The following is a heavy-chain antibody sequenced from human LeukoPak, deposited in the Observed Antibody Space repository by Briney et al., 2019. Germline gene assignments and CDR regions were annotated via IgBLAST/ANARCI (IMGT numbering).Heavy chain of an antibody. Sequence: GGSLRLSCAASGFTFSSYSMNWVRQAPGKGLEWVSYISSSSSTLYYADSVKGRFTISRDNAKNSLYLQMNSLRDEDTAVYYCARVSYCSSTTCYGSIDYWGQGTLVTVSS. CDR3: ARVSYCSSTTCYGSIDY. D-gene: IGHD2-2*01. CDR2: ISSSSSTL. CDR1: GFTFSSYS. J-gene: IGHJ4*02. V-gene: IGHV3-48*02.